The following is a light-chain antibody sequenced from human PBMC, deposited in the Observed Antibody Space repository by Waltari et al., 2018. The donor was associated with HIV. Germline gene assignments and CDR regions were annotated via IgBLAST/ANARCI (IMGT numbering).Light chain of an antibody. CDR2: VNSDGSH. Sequence: QLALTQSPSASASLGASVKLTCTLNSEHSTYAIAWHQQQPQKGPRYLMKVNSDGSHNKGAGIPDRFSGSSSGAECYLTISGLQSEDEADYYCQTWGTGIWVFGGGTKLTVL. V-gene: IGLV4-69*01. J-gene: IGLJ3*02. CDR1: SEHSTYA. CDR3: QTWGTGIWV.